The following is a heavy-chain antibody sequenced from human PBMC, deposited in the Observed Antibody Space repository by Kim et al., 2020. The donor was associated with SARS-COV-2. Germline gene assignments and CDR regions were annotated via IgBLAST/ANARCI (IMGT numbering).Heavy chain of an antibody. Sequence: ASVKVSCKASEYTFSSISIHWVRQAPGQRLEWMGWIDAGNGNTKYSQKFQDRVTITRDTSARTAYMELSSLRSEDTAVYYCASGAVAGRSYWGQGTLVTV. CDR1: EYTFSSIS. D-gene: IGHD6-19*01. CDR2: IDAGNGNT. CDR3: ASGAVAGRSY. J-gene: IGHJ4*02. V-gene: IGHV1-3*01.